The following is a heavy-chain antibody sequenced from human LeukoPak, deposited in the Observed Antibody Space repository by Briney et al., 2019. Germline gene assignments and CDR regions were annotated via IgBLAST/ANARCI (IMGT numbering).Heavy chain of an antibody. J-gene: IGHJ4*02. V-gene: IGHV4-39*01. CDR1: GYAIGSRNYY. CDR3: ARHSVGYGSGRYSEPFDV. CDR2: IHYTGST. Sequence: SETLSLTCSVSGYAIGSRNYYWGWIRQAPGKGLEWMGTIHYTGSTYYRPSLKGRVTMSVDRSQNHFSLRLSSVTAADTAVFYCARHSVGYGSGRYSEPFDVWGKGTLVIVSS. D-gene: IGHD3-10*01.